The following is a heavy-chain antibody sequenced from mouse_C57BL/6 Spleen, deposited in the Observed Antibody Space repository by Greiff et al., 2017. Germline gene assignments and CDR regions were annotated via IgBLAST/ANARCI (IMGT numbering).Heavy chain of an antibody. CDR1: GYSITSGYY. V-gene: IGHV3-6*01. J-gene: IGHJ4*01. D-gene: IGHD1-1*01. CDR2: ISYDGSN. Sequence: DVQLQESGPGLVKPSQSLSLTCSVTGYSITSGYYWNWIRQFPGNKLEWMGYISYDGSNNYNPSLKNRISITRDTSKNQFFLKLNSVTTEDTATYYCARGATVVADYYAMDYWGQGTSVTVSS. CDR3: ARGATVVADYYAMDY.